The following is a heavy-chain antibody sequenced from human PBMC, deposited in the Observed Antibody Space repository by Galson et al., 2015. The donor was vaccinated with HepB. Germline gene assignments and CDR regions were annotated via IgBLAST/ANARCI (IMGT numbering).Heavy chain of an antibody. D-gene: IGHD4-17*01. J-gene: IGHJ4*02. CDR3: ARGTITTRHFDF. CDR1: GYSFTSYW. Sequence: QSGAEVKKPGESLKISCKGSGYSFTSYWIGWVRQIPGKGLEWMGVIYPVDSDTRYSPSFQGQVTIPADRSISTAYLQWSSLKASDTAMYYCARGTITTRHFDFWGQGTLVTVSS. V-gene: IGHV5-51*01. CDR2: IYPVDSDT.